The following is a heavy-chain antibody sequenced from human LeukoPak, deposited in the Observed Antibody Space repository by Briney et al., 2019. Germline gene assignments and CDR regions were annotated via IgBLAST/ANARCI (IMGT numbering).Heavy chain of an antibody. CDR1: GHSITNYY. D-gene: IGHD1-26*01. CDR3: ARVGSDGSYFDS. Sequence: PSGTLSLTCTVSGHSITNYYWSWIRQPAGKGLEWIGRIYSSGNTNYNPSLQSRVTMSVDASKNQFSLKLSSVTAADTAVYYCARVGSDGSYFDSWGQGTLVTVSS. J-gene: IGHJ4*02. V-gene: IGHV4-4*07. CDR2: IYSSGNT.